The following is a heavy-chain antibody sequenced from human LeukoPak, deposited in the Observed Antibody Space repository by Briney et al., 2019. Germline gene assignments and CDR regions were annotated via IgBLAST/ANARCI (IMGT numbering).Heavy chain of an antibody. CDR3: ARLGRIAARPVYYMDV. D-gene: IGHD6-6*01. CDR2: INHSGST. J-gene: IGHJ6*03. CDR1: GGSISSGNYY. V-gene: IGHV4-39*07. Sequence: SETLSLTCTVSGGSISSGNYYWSWIRQPPGKGLEWIGEINHSGSTNYNPSLKSRVTISVDTSKNQFSLKLSSVTAADTAVYYCARLGRIAARPVYYMDVWGKGTTVTVSS.